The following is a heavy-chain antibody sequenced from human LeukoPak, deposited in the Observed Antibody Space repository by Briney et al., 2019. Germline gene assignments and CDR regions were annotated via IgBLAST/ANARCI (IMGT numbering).Heavy chain of an antibody. CDR2: ISGSGSSM. J-gene: IGHJ6*02. Sequence: PEGSLRLSCAASGFTFSSYELNWVRQAPGRGLEWVSKISGSGSSMYYADSVKGRFTISRDNAKNSLYLQMNSLRAEDTAVYYCARLDGYPFQGMDVWGQGTTVTVSS. D-gene: IGHD5-24*01. CDR1: GFTFSSYE. V-gene: IGHV3-48*03. CDR3: ARLDGYPFQGMDV.